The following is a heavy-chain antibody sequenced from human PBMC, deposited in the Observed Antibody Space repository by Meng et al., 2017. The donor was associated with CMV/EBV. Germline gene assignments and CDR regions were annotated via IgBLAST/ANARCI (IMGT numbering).Heavy chain of an antibody. V-gene: IGHV3-33*06. Sequence: SSASVFSFSRYGLPCVRPAPCKGLEWVAVIWYYGRNHYYADSVTGRFPISRDNSKNTLYLQMNSLRAEDPAVYYCAKGDSRGYYFDYWGQGTLVTVSS. CDR2: IWYYGRNH. CDR3: AKGDSRGYYFDY. J-gene: IGHJ4*02. CDR1: VFSFSRYG. D-gene: IGHD3-22*01.